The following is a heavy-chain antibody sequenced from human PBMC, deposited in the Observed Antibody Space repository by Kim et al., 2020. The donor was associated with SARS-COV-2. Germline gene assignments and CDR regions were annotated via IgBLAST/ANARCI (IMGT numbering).Heavy chain of an antibody. V-gene: IGHV3-30*18. J-gene: IGHJ5*02. D-gene: IGHD3-10*01. Sequence: GGSLRLSCAASGFTFASFGMHWVRQAPGKGLEWVALISYDGGNKYYADSVRGRFTVSRDKSKNTLYLQMNSLTTEDTAVYHGAKEVRPKYYTTGSDLWGQGSLVTVSS. CDR3: AKEVRPKYYTTGSDL. CDR2: ISYDGGNK. CDR1: GFTFASFG.